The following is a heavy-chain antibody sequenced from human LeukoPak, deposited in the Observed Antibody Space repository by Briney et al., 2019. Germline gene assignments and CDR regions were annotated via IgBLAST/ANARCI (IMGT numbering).Heavy chain of an antibody. V-gene: IGHV1-69*13. J-gene: IGHJ4*02. Sequence: ASVKVSCKASGGTFSSYAISWVRQAPGQGLEWMGGIIPIFGTANYAQKFQGRVTITADESTSTAYMELSSLRSEDTAVYYCARVLTTFTMETYYFDYWGQGTLVTVSS. CDR1: GGTFSSYA. CDR3: ARVLTTFTMETYYFDY. CDR2: IIPIFGTA. D-gene: IGHD3-10*01.